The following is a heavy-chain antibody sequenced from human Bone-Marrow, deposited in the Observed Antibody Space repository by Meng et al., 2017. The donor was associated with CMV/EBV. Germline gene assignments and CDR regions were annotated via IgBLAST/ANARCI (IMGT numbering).Heavy chain of an antibody. CDR1: GFIFSDYW. Sequence: GGSLRLSCVASGFIFSDYWMSWVRQAPGKGLEWVANIQQDGSTKNYVGSVKGRFTISRDNPRNSVYLQMNSLRAEGSAVYYCERAIGRGYWGQGTMVTVSS. D-gene: IGHD3-10*01. V-gene: IGHV3-7*01. CDR2: IQQDGSTK. J-gene: IGHJ4*02. CDR3: ERAIGRGY.